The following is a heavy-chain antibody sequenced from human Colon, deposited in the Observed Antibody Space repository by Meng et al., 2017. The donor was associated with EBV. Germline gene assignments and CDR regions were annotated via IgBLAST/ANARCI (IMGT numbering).Heavy chain of an antibody. V-gene: IGHV1-18*01. CDR1: GYIFTNYD. J-gene: IGHJ2*01. CDR3: ARYVPNGSFWYFDF. D-gene: IGHD6-13*01. CDR2: ISVKNGEA. Sequence: QVQLVQSGADAKKPGASMKVSCKATGYIFTNYDINWVRQAPGQGLEWMGWISVKNGEAKYPQNFQGRVTMTTDTTTSTAYMELRSLTSDDTAVYYCARYVPNGSFWYFDFWGRGTLVTVSS.